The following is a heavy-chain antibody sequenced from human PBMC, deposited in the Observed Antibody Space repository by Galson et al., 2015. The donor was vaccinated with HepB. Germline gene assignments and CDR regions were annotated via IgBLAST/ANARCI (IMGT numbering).Heavy chain of an antibody. CDR2: ISSDGSGT. CDR3: ARGITILGGNPNWFDP. CDR1: GFTFSSYW. D-gene: IGHD3-3*01. J-gene: IGHJ5*02. Sequence: SLRLSCAASGFTFSSYWMHWVRQVPGKGLLWVSRISSDGSGTGYADSVRGRFTISRDNAKNMLYLQMNNLEVEDTAVYYCARGITILGGNPNWFDPWGQGTLVTVSS. V-gene: IGHV3-74*01.